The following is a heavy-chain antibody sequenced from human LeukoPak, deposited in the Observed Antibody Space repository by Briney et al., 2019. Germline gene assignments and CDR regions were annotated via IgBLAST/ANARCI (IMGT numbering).Heavy chain of an antibody. V-gene: IGHV3-21*01. Sequence: GGSLRLSCAASGFTFSSYSMNWVRQAPGKGLEWVSSISSSSSYIYYADSVKGRFTISRDNAKNSLYLQMNSLRAEDTAVYYCARRRYYYDSSGYYVDYWGQGTLVTVSS. D-gene: IGHD3-22*01. CDR3: ARRRYYYDSSGYYVDY. J-gene: IGHJ4*02. CDR1: GFTFSSYS. CDR2: ISSSSSYI.